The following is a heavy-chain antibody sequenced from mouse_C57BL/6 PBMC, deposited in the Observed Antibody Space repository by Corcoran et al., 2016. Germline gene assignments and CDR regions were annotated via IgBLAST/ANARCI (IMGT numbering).Heavy chain of an antibody. D-gene: IGHD2-4*01. CDR1: GYAFSSYW. CDR2: IYPGDGDT. CDR3: ARSRIYYDYDDWYFDV. V-gene: IGHV1-80*01. J-gene: IGHJ1*03. Sequence: QVQLQQSGAELVKPGASVKISCKASGYAFSSYWMNWVKQRPGKGLEWIGQIYPGDGDTNYNGKFKGKATLTADKSSSTAYMQLSSLTSEDSAVYFCARSRIYYDYDDWYFDVWGTGTTVTVSS.